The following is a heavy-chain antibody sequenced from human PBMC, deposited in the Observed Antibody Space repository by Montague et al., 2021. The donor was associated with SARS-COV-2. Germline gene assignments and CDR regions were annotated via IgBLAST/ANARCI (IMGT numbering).Heavy chain of an antibody. CDR1: GGSFSGYY. D-gene: IGHD3-10*01. V-gene: IGHV4-34*01. CDR3: AWVREYGSGASSGLDV. CDR2: INHSGSA. Sequence: SETLSLTCAVYGGSFSGYYWSWIRQPPGKGLEWSGEINHSGSANYNPSLKSRVTILVDTSKNQFSLMLSSVTAAETAVYYCAWVREYGSGASSGLDVWGQGTTVTVSS. J-gene: IGHJ6*02.